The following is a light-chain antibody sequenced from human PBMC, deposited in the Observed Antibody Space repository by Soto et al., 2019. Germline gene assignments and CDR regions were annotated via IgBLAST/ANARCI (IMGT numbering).Light chain of an antibody. J-gene: IGKJ1*01. CDR1: QSVSSD. CDR3: QQYNNWPLWT. V-gene: IGKV3D-15*01. Sequence: EIVMTHSPATLSVSPGERVTLSCRASQSVSSDLAWYQQKPGQAPRLLIYGAFTRATGIPDRFSGSGSGTEFTLTISSLQSEDFAVYYCQQYNNWPLWTFGQGTKVDIK. CDR2: GAF.